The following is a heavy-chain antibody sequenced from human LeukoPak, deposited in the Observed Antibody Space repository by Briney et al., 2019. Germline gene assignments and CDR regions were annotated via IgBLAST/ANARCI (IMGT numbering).Heavy chain of an antibody. D-gene: IGHD2-8*01. CDR2: ISYDGSNK. CDR3: AKVRRPRAVYAIATGY. V-gene: IGHV3-30*18. CDR1: GFTFSSYG. J-gene: IGHJ4*02. Sequence: GGSLRLSCAASGFTFSSYGMHWVRQAPGRGLEWVAVISYDGSNKYYADSVKGRFTISRDNSKNTLYLQMNSLRAEDTAVYYCAKVRRPRAVYAIATGYWGQGTLVTVSS.